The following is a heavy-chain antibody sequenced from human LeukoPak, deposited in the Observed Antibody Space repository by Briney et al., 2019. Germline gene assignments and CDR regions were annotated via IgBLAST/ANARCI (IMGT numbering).Heavy chain of an antibody. CDR3: ARTDSSSSGYFDY. J-gene: IGHJ4*02. D-gene: IGHD6-6*01. Sequence: GGSLRLSCAASGFTFSSNWMSWVRQAPGKGLEWVANINQDGSQRRYVDSVKGRFTVSRDNAKNSLYLQMNSLGAEDTAIYFCARTDSSSSGYFDYWGQGTLVTVSS. CDR1: GFTFSSNW. CDR2: INQDGSQR. V-gene: IGHV3-7*01.